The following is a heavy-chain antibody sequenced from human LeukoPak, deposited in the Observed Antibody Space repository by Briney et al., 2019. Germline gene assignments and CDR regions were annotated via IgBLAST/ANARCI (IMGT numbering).Heavy chain of an antibody. D-gene: IGHD2-15*01. CDR1: GGTFSSYA. V-gene: IGHV1-69*05. Sequence: SVKVSCKASGGTFSSYAISWVRQAPGQGLEWMGRIIPIFGIANYAQKVQGRVTITKDAYTSTAYMELSSLRSEDTAVYYCARGYCSGGSCYPFGPWGQGTLVTVSS. CDR2: IIPIFGIA. J-gene: IGHJ5*02. CDR3: ARGYCSGGSCYPFGP.